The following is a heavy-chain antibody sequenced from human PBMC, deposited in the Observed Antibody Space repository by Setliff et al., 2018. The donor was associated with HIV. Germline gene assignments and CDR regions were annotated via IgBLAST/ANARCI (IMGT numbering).Heavy chain of an antibody. Sequence: ASVKVSCKASGGTFSSYAISWVRQAPGQGLEWMGWISAYNGNTDYAQKLQGRVTLTTDTSTSTAYMELRSLRSDDTAVYYCATKTGTYSPFDSWGQGTLVTVSS. D-gene: IGHD1-26*01. CDR2: ISAYNGNT. J-gene: IGHJ4*02. CDR1: GGTFSSYA. CDR3: ATKTGTYSPFDS. V-gene: IGHV1-18*01.